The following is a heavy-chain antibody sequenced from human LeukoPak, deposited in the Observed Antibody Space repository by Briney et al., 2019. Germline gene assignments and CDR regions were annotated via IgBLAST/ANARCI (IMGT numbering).Heavy chain of an antibody. V-gene: IGHV4-4*09. Sequence: SETLSLTCTVSGGSTSSYYWSWIRQPPGKGLEWIGYIYTSGSTNYNPSLKSRVTISVDTSKNQFSLKLSSVTAADTAVYYCARPYYYDSRIDPWGQGILVTVST. CDR2: IYTSGST. D-gene: IGHD3-22*01. CDR3: ARPYYYDSRIDP. CDR1: GGSTSSYY. J-gene: IGHJ5*02.